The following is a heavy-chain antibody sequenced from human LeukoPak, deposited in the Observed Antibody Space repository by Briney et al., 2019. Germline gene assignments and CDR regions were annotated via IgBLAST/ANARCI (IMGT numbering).Heavy chain of an antibody. CDR1: GFSFSTYA. J-gene: IGHJ4*02. CDR3: AKERCSTSCYLFHS. Sequence: PGGSLRLACAASGFSFSTYAMRWVRQAPGKGEEGVRAFSGSDDSTYCADPVKGRFTLSRDNSTNPVYLQMNSLRAEDTAVYYCAKERCSTSCYLFHSWGQGTLVTVSS. V-gene: IGHV3-23*01. D-gene: IGHD2-2*01. CDR2: FSGSDDST.